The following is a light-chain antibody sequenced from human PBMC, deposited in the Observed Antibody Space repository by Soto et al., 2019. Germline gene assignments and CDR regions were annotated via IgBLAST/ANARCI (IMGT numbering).Light chain of an antibody. CDR1: QSISSR. V-gene: IGKV1-5*03. CDR2: KAS. Sequence: DIQMTQSPSTLSASVGDRVTITCRASQSISSRLAWYQQKPGKAPKLLIYKASSLESGVPSRFSSSGSGTEFNLTISSLQPDDFATYYCQQYNSYSQDAVTFGQGTRLEIK. CDR3: QQYNSYSQDAVT. J-gene: IGKJ5*01.